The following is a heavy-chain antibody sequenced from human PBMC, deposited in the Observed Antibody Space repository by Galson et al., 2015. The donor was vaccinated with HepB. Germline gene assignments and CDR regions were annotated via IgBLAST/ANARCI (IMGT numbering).Heavy chain of an antibody. CDR1: GFIFDDYA. CDR3: AKGLEDSYGDYYMDG. D-gene: IGHD2-15*01. V-gene: IGHV3-9*01. CDR2: ISWNSGSI. Sequence: LRLSCAASGFIFDDYAMHWVRQAPGNGLEWVSVISWNSGSIGYADSVKGRFTISRDNAKNSLYLQMNSLRAEDTALYYCAKGLEDSYGDYYMDGWGRGTTGTVSS. J-gene: IGHJ6*03.